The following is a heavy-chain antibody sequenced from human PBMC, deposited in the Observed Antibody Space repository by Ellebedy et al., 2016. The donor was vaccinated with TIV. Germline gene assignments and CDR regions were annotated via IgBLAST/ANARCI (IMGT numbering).Heavy chain of an antibody. D-gene: IGHD2/OR15-2a*01. CDR3: AKYYR. J-gene: IGHJ4*02. CDR2: INPDGRET. Sequence: GESLKISCAASGFCISSYWLSLVRPLPEKVLEWVANINPDGRETKYVESVRGRFTISRDNANNTLYLQMTSLRAEDTAVYFCAKYYRWGQGILVTVSS. CDR1: GFCISSYW. V-gene: IGHV3-7*03.